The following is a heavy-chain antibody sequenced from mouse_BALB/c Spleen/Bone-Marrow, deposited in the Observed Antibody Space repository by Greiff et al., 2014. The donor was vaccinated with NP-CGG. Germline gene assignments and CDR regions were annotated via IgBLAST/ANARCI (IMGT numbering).Heavy chain of an antibody. D-gene: IGHD4-1*01. J-gene: IGHJ4*01. Sequence: VQLKESGAELVKPGASVKLSCTASGFNIKDTYMHWVKQRPEQGLEWIGRIDPANGKTKYDPKFQGKATITADTSSNTAYLQLSSLTSEDTAVYYCARWEYYAMDYWGQGTSVTVSS. CDR2: IDPANGKT. V-gene: IGHV14-3*02. CDR1: GFNIKDTY. CDR3: ARWEYYAMDY.